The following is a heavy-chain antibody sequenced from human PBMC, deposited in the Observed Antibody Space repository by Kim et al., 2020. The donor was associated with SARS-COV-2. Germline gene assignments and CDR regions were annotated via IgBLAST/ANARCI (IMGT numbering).Heavy chain of an antibody. CDR2: IRNKANSYAT. Sequence: GGSLRLSCAASGFTFTGSAIHWVRQASGKGLEWVGRIRNKANSYATAYTASVTGRFTISRDYSKNTAYLQMNSLKTEDTAVYYCTRHPIASYGDYVNYYYYGMDVWGQGTTVTVSS. V-gene: IGHV3-73*01. J-gene: IGHJ6*02. D-gene: IGHD4-17*01. CDR3: TRHPIASYGDYVNYYYYGMDV. CDR1: GFTFTGSA.